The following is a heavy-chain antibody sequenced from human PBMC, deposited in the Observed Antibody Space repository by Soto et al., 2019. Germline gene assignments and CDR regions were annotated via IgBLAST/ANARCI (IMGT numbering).Heavy chain of an antibody. CDR2: ISYDGSNK. Sequence: QVQLVESGGGVVQPGRSLRLSCAASGFTFSSYGMHWVRQAPGKGLEWVAVISYDGSNKYYADSVKGRFTISRDNSKNTLYLQMNSLRAEDTAVYYCANGADYGDFERWGQGTLVTVSS. D-gene: IGHD4-17*01. V-gene: IGHV3-30*18. CDR3: ANGADYGDFER. CDR1: GFTFSSYG. J-gene: IGHJ4*02.